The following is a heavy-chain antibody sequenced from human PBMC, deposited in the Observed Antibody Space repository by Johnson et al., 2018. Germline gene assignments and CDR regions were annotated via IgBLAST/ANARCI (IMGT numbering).Heavy chain of an antibody. D-gene: IGHD4-17*01. CDR3: ASRGDYGAFDI. Sequence: QVQLVQSGAEVKKXGSSVKVXCKASGGTFSSYAISWVRQAPGQGLEWMGGIIPIFGTANYAQTFQGRVTITADESTSTAYMELSSLRSEDTTVYYCASRGDYGAFDIWGQGTMVTVSS. CDR2: IIPIFGTA. CDR1: GGTFSSYA. J-gene: IGHJ3*02. V-gene: IGHV1-69*12.